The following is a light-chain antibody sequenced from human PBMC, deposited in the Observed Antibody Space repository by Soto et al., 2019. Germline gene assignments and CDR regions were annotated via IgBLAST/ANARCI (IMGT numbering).Light chain of an antibody. CDR3: AAWDDSLRSDV. J-gene: IGLJ1*01. CDR2: SDN. Sequence: QSVLAQPPSASGTPGQRVTISCSGGNSDIGPNAVNWYQQLPGAAPKLLLHSDNQRPSGVPDRFSGSKSGTSASLAISGLQSDDEADYYCAAWDDSLRSDVFGTGTKVTVL. CDR1: NSDIGPNA. V-gene: IGLV1-44*01.